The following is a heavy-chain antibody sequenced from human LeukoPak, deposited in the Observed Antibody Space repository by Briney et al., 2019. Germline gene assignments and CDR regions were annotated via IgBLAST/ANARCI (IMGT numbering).Heavy chain of an antibody. CDR3: AKDQAGDLAFDI. D-gene: IGHD7-27*01. V-gene: IGHV3-30*04. CDR2: ISYDGSNK. J-gene: IGHJ3*02. Sequence: PGGSLRLSCAASGFTFSSYAMHWVRQAPGKGLEWVAVISYDGSNKYYADSVKGRFTISRDNSKNTLYLQMNSLRAEDTAVYYCAKDQAGDLAFDIWGQGTMVTVSS. CDR1: GFTFSSYA.